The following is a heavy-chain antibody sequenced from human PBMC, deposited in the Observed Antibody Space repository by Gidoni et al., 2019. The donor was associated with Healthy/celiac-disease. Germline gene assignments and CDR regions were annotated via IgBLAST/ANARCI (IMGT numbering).Heavy chain of an antibody. CDR1: GFTFDDYA. J-gene: IGHJ4*02. V-gene: IGHV3-9*01. Sequence: EVQLVESGGGLVQPGRSLRLSCAASGFTFDDYAMHWVRQAPGKGLEWVSGISWNSGSIGYADSVKGRFTISRDNAKNSLYLQMNSLRAEDTALYYCAKDIGPLMAVAGTVWGQGTLVTVSS. CDR2: ISWNSGSI. CDR3: AKDIGPLMAVAGTV. D-gene: IGHD6-19*01.